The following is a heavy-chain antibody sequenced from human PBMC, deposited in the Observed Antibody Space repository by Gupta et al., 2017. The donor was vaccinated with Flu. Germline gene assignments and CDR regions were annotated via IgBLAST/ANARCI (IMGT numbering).Heavy chain of an antibody. V-gene: IGHV3-21*01. Sequence: TWVRQAPGKGLEWVSSITGSGKFIYYADSVKVRFTSSRDNTRKSLNLQMNSLRAEDKAVYWCARDWRACSSYCCFPWYFDLWGRGTLVTVSS. CDR2: ITGSGKFI. J-gene: IGHJ2*01. CDR3: ARDWRACSSYCCFPWYFDL. D-gene: IGHD2-2*01.